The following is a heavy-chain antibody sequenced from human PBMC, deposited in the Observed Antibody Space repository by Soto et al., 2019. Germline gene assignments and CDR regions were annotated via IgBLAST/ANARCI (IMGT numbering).Heavy chain of an antibody. J-gene: IGHJ4*02. D-gene: IGHD2-8*01. CDR3: ARASGVYAFDY. Sequence: SETLSLTCTVSGGSISSYYWSWIRQPPGKGLEWIGYIYYSGSTNYNPSLKSRVTISVDTSKNQFSLKLSSVTAADTAVYYCARASGVYAFDYWGQGXLVTVSS. CDR1: GGSISSYY. V-gene: IGHV4-59*01. CDR2: IYYSGST.